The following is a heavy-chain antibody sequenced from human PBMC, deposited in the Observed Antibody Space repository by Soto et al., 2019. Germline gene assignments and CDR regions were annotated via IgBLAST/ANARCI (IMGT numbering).Heavy chain of an antibody. Sequence: EVQLVESGGGLIQPGGSLRLSCAASGFTVSSNYMSWARQAPGKGLEWVSVIYSGGSTYYADSVKGRFTISRDNSKSTLYLQMNSLRAEYTAVYYCAREGYRVYYALNAFDIWGQGTMVTVSS. V-gene: IGHV3-53*01. CDR3: AREGYRVYYALNAFDI. CDR1: GFTVSSNY. J-gene: IGHJ3*02. CDR2: IYSGGST. D-gene: IGHD3-10*01.